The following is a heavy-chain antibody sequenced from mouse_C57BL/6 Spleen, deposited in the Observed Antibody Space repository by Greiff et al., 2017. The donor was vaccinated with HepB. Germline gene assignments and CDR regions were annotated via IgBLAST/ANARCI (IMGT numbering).Heavy chain of an antibody. CDR1: GYTFTSYW. CDR3: ARVDYGSSYVGYYYAMDY. V-gene: IGHV1-55*01. J-gene: IGHJ4*01. D-gene: IGHD1-1*01. CDR2: IYPGSGST. Sequence: QVQLQQSGAELVKPGASVKMSCKASGYTFTSYWITWVKQRPGQGLEWIGDIYPGSGSTNYNEKFKSKATLTVDTSSSTAYMQLSSLTSEDSAVYYCARVDYGSSYVGYYYAMDYWGQGTSVTVSS.